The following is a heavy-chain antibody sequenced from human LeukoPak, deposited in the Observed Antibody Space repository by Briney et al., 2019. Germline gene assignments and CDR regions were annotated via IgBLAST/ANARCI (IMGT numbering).Heavy chain of an antibody. D-gene: IGHD6-19*01. Sequence: GGSLRLSCAASGFTFSSYCMHWVRQAPGKGLEWVAVISYDGSNKYYADSVKGRFTISRDNSKNTLYLQMNSLRAEDTAVYYCAKGFIGYSSGSHLYFDYGGQGTLVTVSS. CDR2: ISYDGSNK. J-gene: IGHJ4*02. CDR1: GFTFSSYC. V-gene: IGHV3-30*18. CDR3: AKGFIGYSSGSHLYFDY.